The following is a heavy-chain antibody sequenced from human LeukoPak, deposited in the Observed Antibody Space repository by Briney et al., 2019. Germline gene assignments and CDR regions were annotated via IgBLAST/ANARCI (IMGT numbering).Heavy chain of an antibody. Sequence: PGRSLRLSCAESGFTFGGYGIHWFRQTPGKGLETVAVIAYDGSRAFYADSVKGRFTISRDNSKNTMSVQMDDLRAEDTAVYYCTRYNNDHFDYWGQGTRVTVSS. CDR3: TRYNNDHFDY. D-gene: IGHD1-14*01. J-gene: IGHJ4*02. CDR1: GFTFGGYG. CDR2: IAYDGSRA. V-gene: IGHV3-33*01.